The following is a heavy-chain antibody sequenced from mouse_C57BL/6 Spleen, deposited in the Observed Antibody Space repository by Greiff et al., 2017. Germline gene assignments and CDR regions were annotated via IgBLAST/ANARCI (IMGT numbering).Heavy chain of an antibody. V-gene: IGHV1-20*01. CDR2: INPYNGDT. CDR1: GYSFTGYF. CDR3: ARGSYDGYYAMDY. D-gene: IGHD2-12*01. J-gene: IGHJ4*01. Sequence: EVQLQQSGPELVKPGDSVKISCKASGYSFTGYFMNWVMQSHGKSLEWIGRINPYNGDTFYNQKFKGKATLTVDKSSSTAHMELRSLTSEDSAVYYCARGSYDGYYAMDYWGQGTSVTVSS.